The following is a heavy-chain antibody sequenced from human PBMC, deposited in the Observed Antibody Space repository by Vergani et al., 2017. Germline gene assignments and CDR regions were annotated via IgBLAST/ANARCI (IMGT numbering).Heavy chain of an antibody. Sequence: QVQLQESGPGLVKPSETLSLTCTVSGDSVISSDYHWGWIRQPPGKGLEWIGCMDYSGGTSYNPSLESRISIPFETPKNQFSLRLTSVTAADTAVYYCASKRGACRAAYCHSYDFWGPGTLVGVSS. CDR1: GDSVISSDYH. V-gene: IGHV4-39*01. CDR3: ASKRGACRAAYCHSYDF. D-gene: IGHD2-15*01. CDR2: MDYSGGT. J-gene: IGHJ4*02.